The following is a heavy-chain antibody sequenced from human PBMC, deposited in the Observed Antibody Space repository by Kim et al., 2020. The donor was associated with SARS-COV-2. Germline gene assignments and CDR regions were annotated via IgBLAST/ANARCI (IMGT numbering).Heavy chain of an antibody. CDR2: IRSKAYGGTT. D-gene: IGHD3-10*01. V-gene: IGHV3-49*04. J-gene: IGHJ4*02. Sequence: GGSLRLSCTASGFTFGDYAMSWVRQAPGKGLEWVGFIRSKAYGGTTEYAASVKGRFTISRDDSKSIAYLQMNSLKTEDTAVYYCTRTLRITFDYWGQGTLVTVSS. CDR1: GFTFGDYA. CDR3: TRTLRITFDY.